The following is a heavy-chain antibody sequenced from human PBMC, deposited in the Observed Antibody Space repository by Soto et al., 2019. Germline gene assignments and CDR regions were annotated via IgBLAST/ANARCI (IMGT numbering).Heavy chain of an antibody. V-gene: IGHV1-69*06. CDR1: GGTFSSYA. CDR3: ARGSPASFFGVVITNGMDV. D-gene: IGHD3-3*01. Sequence: QVQLVQSGAEVKKPGSSVKVSCKASGGTFSSYAISWVRQAPGQGLEWMGGIIPIFGTANYAQKFQGRVTITADKSTSTAYMELSSLRSEDTAVYYCARGSPASFFGVVITNGMDVWGQGTTITVSS. J-gene: IGHJ6*02. CDR2: IIPIFGTA.